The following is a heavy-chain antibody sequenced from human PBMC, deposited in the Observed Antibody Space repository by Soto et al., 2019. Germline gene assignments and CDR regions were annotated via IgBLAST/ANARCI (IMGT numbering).Heavy chain of an antibody. V-gene: IGHV3-48*01. CDR2: ISGKSETK. CDR1: GFTFSSYS. Sequence: EVQLVESGGGLVQPGGSLRLSCAASGFTFSSYSMNWVRQAPGKGLEWVSYISGKSETKSYADSVKGRCTISRDNAKNSLHLQMNSLRAEDTAVYDCAREDNDGDRNFDYWGQGTLVTVSS. J-gene: IGHJ4*02. CDR3: AREDNDGDRNFDY. D-gene: IGHD4-17*01.